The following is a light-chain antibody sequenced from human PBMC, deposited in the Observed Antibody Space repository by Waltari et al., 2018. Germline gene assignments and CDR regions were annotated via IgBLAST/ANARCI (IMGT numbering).Light chain of an antibody. V-gene: IGLV2-14*03. Sequence: QSALTQPASVSGSPGQSITISCTGTSSDIGGYNYVSWYQEHPGRAPKLMVFDVSERPSGVSNRFSGSKSGNAASLTISGRQADYEADYYCSSCTSSGTPWVFGGGTKLTVL. J-gene: IGLJ3*02. CDR2: DVS. CDR3: SSCTSSGTPWV. CDR1: SSDIGGYNY.